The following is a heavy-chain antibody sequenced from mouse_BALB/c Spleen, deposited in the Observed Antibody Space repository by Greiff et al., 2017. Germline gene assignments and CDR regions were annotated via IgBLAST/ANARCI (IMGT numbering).Heavy chain of an antibody. CDR2: ISSGSSTI. V-gene: IGHV5-17*02. Sequence: EVHLVESGGGLVQPGGSRKLSCAASGFTFSSFGMHWVRQAPEKGLEWVAYISSGSSTIYYADTVKGRFTISRDNPKNTLFLQMTSLRSEDTAMYYCARDYDAAFAYWGQGTLVTVSA. J-gene: IGHJ3*01. CDR3: ARDYDAAFAY. CDR1: GFTFSSFG. D-gene: IGHD2-4*01.